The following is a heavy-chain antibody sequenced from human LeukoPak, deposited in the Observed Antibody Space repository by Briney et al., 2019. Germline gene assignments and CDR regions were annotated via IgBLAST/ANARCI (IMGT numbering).Heavy chain of an antibody. J-gene: IGHJ3*02. CDR2: IRSKANSYAT. D-gene: IGHD3-22*01. CDR1: GFTFSGSA. V-gene: IGHV3-73*01. Sequence: GGSLRLSCAASGFTFSGSAMHWVRQASGKGLEWVGRIRSKANSYATAYAASVKGRFTISRDGSKNTAYLQMNSLKTEDTAVYYCARDFGDYYYDSSGSDDAFDIWGQGTMVTVSS. CDR3: ARDFGDYYYDSSGSDDAFDI.